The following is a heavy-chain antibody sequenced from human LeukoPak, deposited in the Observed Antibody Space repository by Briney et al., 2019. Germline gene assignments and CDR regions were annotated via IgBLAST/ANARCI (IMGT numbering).Heavy chain of an antibody. CDR2: INHSGST. CDR1: GGSISSGAY. CDR3: AAVGRYYDILTGFDY. D-gene: IGHD3-9*01. V-gene: IGHV4-34*01. Sequence: SETLSLTCTVSGGSISSGAYWGWVRQPPGKGLEWIGEINHSGSTNYNPSLKSRVTISVDTSKNQFSLKLSSVTAADTAVYYCAAVGRYYDILTGFDYWGQGTLVTVSS. J-gene: IGHJ4*02.